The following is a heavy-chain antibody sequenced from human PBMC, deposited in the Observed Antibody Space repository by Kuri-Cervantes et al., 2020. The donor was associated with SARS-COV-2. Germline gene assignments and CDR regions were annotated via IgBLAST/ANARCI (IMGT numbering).Heavy chain of an antibody. CDR3: ARGVDDYVWGSYRSFDY. D-gene: IGHD3-16*02. J-gene: IGHJ4*02. V-gene: IGHV7-4-1*02. Sequence: ASVKVSCKASGYTFTSYAMNWVRQAPGQGLEWMGWINTNTGNPTYAQGFTGRFVFSLDTSVSTAYLQISSLKAEDTAVYYCARGVDDYVWGSYRSFDYWGQGTLVTVSS. CDR2: INTNTGNP. CDR1: GYTFTSYA.